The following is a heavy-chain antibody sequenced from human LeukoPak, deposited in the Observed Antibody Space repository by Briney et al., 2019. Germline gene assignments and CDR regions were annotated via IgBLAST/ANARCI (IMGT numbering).Heavy chain of an antibody. Sequence: SSGSLSLTCAVYGWSFSDYYWTWIRQPPGKGLEWIGEINHSGNTNYSPSLRSRVSISVDTSKNEVSLRLNSVTAADTAVYYCARGLGVVVRDAFDIWAQGTIVTVSS. V-gene: IGHV4-34*01. CDR1: GWSFSDYY. CDR2: INHSGNT. D-gene: IGHD3-22*01. J-gene: IGHJ3*02. CDR3: ARGLGVVVRDAFDI.